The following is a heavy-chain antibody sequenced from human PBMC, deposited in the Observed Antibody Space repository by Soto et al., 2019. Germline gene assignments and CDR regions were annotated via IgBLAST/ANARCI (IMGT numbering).Heavy chain of an antibody. CDR3: ARNNIVVVPAATRVDYGMDV. CDR1: GYSFTSYW. CDR2: IYPGDSDT. V-gene: IGHV5-51*01. Sequence: GESLKISCKGSGYSFTSYWIGWVRQMPGKGLEWMGIIYPGDSDTRYSPSFQGQVTISADKSISTAYLQWSSLKASDTAMYYCARNNIVVVPAATRVDYGMDVWGQGTTVTVS. D-gene: IGHD2-2*01. J-gene: IGHJ6*02.